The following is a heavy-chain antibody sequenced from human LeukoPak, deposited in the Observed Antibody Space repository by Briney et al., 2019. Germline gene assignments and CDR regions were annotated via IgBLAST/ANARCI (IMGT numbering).Heavy chain of an antibody. D-gene: IGHD1-1*01. Sequence: GGSLRLSCAASGFTFSDYYMSWIRQAPGKGLEWVSYISSSGSTIYYADSVKGRFTISRDNAKNSLYLQMNSLRAEDTAVYYCAKNPPRTGTPRYFDYWGQGTLVTVSS. CDR1: GFTFSDYY. CDR3: AKNPPRTGTPRYFDY. CDR2: ISSSGSTI. V-gene: IGHV3-11*01. J-gene: IGHJ4*02.